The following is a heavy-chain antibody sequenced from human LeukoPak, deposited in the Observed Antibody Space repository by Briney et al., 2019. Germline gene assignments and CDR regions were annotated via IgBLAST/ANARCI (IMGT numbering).Heavy chain of an antibody. Sequence: PSETLSLTCAVSGYSIGSGYYWGWIRQPPGKGLEWIGSIYHSGSTYYNPSLKSRVTISVDTSKNQFSLKLSSVTAADTAVYYCARGSQVAGTSSDAFDIWGQGTMVTVSS. V-gene: IGHV4-38-2*01. CDR1: GYSIGSGYY. J-gene: IGHJ3*02. D-gene: IGHD6-19*01. CDR2: IYHSGST. CDR3: ARGSQVAGTSSDAFDI.